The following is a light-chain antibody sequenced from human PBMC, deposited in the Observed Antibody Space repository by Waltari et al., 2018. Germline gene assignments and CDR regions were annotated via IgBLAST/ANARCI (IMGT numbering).Light chain of an antibody. CDR3: QSYDSRLSVVV. Sequence: QSVLTPPPSLSGAPGQRVTMSCTGSSPHIGAGFDFHWYQHLQGTAPKLLIFGNNNRPSGVPDRFSASKSGASASLAITGLQSEDEAVYYCQSYDSRLSVVVFGGGTKLTVL. V-gene: IGLV1-40*01. CDR2: GNN. CDR1: SPHIGAGFD. J-gene: IGLJ2*01.